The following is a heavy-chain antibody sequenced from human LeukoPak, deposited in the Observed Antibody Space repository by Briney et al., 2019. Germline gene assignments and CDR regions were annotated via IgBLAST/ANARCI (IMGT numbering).Heavy chain of an antibody. CDR1: GFTFSSYP. CDR3: ARADYDSSAYYADF. Sequence: GGSLRLSCAASGFTFSSYPMHWVRQAPGKGLEYVSAVSSDGGSTYYANSVKGRFTISRDNSKNTLYLQMGSLRAEDMAVYYCARADYDSSAYYADFWGQGTLVTVSS. J-gene: IGHJ4*02. V-gene: IGHV3-64*01. D-gene: IGHD3-22*01. CDR2: VSSDGGST.